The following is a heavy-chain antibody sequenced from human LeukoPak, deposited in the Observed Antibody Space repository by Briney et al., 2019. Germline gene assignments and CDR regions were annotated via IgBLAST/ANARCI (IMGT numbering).Heavy chain of an antibody. CDR2: IYYSGST. J-gene: IGHJ4*02. CDR3: ARQSASDYYDSSDSFDY. Sequence: PSETLSLTCIVSGGSISSSNYYWGWIRQPPGKGLEWIGSIYYSGSTYYNPSLKSRVTISVDTSKNQFSLKLSSVTAADTAVYYCARQSASDYYDSSDSFDYWGQGTLVTVSS. D-gene: IGHD3-22*01. V-gene: IGHV4-39*01. CDR1: GGSISSSNYY.